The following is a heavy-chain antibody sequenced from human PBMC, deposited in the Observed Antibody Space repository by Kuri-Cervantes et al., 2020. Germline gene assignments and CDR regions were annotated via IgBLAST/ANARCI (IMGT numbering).Heavy chain of an antibody. V-gene: IGHV4-34*01. D-gene: IGHD3-22*01. Sequence: SQTLSLTCAVYGGSFSGYYWSWIRQPPGKGLEWIGEINHSGSTNYNPSLKSRVTISVDTSKNQFFLKLSSVTAADTAVYYCASRRDYDSGGYLPNWFDPWGQGTLVTDSS. CDR2: INHSGST. CDR3: ASRRDYDSGGYLPNWFDP. J-gene: IGHJ5*02. CDR1: GGSFSGYY.